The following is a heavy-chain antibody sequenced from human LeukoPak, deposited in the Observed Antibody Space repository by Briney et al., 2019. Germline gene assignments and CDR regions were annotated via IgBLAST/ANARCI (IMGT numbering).Heavy chain of an antibody. J-gene: IGHJ6*04. CDR2: ISYDGSDK. V-gene: IGHV3-30*18. CDR1: GFTFSTSG. CDR3: AELGITMIGGV. D-gene: IGHD3-10*02. Sequence: GRSLRLSCAASGFTFSTSGMHWVRQAPGKGLEWVAVISYDGSDKHYADSMKGRFTISRDNSKNTLYLQMNSLRAEDTAVYYCAELGITMIGGVWGKGTTVIISS.